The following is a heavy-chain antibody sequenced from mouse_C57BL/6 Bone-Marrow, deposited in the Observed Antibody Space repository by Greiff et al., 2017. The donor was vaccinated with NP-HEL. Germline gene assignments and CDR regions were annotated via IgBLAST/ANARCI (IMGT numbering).Heavy chain of an antibody. CDR3: AREWKDYAMDY. CDR1: GYTFTDYY. CDR2: INPYNGGT. V-gene: IGHV1-19*01. Sequence: VQLQQSGPVLVKPGASVKMSCKASGYTFTDYYMHWVKQSHGKSLEWIGVINPYNGGTSYNQKFKGKATLTVDKSSSTAYMELNSLTSEDSAVYYCAREWKDYAMDYWGQGTSVTVSS. J-gene: IGHJ4*01. D-gene: IGHD1-3*01.